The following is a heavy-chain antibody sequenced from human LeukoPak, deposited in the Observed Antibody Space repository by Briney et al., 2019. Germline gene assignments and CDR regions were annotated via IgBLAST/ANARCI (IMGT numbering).Heavy chain of an antibody. CDR3: STSPSFGSSWYQFNY. J-gene: IGHJ4*02. CDR1: GFTFSSYS. CDR2: ISSSSYI. D-gene: IGHD6-13*01. V-gene: IGHV3-21*04. Sequence: GGSLRLSCAASGFTFSSYSMNWVRQAPGKGLEWVSSISSSSYIYYADSVKGRFTISRDNSKNTLYLQMNSLRAEDTAVYYCSTSPSFGSSWYQFNYWGQGALVIVSS.